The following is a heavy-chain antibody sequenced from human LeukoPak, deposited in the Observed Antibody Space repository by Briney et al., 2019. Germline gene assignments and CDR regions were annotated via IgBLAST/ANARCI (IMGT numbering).Heavy chain of an antibody. CDR3: ARDRYGGPDNYYYYYGMVV. D-gene: IGHD1-26*01. J-gene: IGHJ6*02. Sequence: GGSLRLSCAASGFTFSSYWMSWVRQAPGKGLEWVANIKQDGSEKYYVDSVKGRFTISRDNAKNSLYLQMNSLRAEDTAVYYCARDRYGGPDNYYYYYGMVVWGQGTTVTVSS. CDR2: IKQDGSEK. CDR1: GFTFSSYW. V-gene: IGHV3-7*01.